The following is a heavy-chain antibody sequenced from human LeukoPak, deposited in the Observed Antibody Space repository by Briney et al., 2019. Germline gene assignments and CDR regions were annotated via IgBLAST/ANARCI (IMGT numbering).Heavy chain of an antibody. Sequence: GGSLRLSCAASGFTFSSYAMHWVRQAPGKGLEWVAVISYDGSNKYYADSVKGRFTISRDNSKNTLYLQMNSLRAEDTAVYYCARDRGIDYWGQGTLVTVFS. J-gene: IGHJ4*02. D-gene: IGHD3-10*01. CDR3: ARDRGIDY. CDR1: GFTFSSYA. V-gene: IGHV3-30-3*01. CDR2: ISYDGSNK.